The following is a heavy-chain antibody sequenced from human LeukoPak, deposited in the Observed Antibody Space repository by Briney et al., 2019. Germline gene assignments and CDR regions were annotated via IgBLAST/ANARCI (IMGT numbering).Heavy chain of an antibody. CDR2: IRPDGSEG. CDR1: GFTFSSYW. V-gene: IGHV3-7*01. J-gene: IGHJ4*02. D-gene: IGHD3-22*01. Sequence: GGSLRLSCEVSGFTFSSYWVGWVRQAPGKGLEWVANIRPDGSEGFYVEYLKGRFTISRDNAKNSLYLQMNSLGAEDTAVYYCARVDCSGYNCFSGFDYWGQGTLVTVSS. CDR3: ARVDCSGYNCFSGFDY.